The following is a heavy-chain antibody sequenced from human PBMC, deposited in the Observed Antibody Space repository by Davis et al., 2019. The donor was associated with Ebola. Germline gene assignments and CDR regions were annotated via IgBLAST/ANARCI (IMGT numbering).Heavy chain of an antibody. CDR3: AKDKGFWVPPDWFGP. Sequence: GSLRLSCAASGFTSGRYAMSWLRQAPGKGLEWVACISGSGKTTYYADSVEGRFNISRDNSKNTLSLLMNSVRGEDSAVYYCAKDKGFWVPPDWFGPWGQGVQVTVSS. CDR1: GFTSGRYA. V-gene: IGHV3-23*01. J-gene: IGHJ5*02. CDR2: ISGSGKTT. D-gene: IGHD3-16*01.